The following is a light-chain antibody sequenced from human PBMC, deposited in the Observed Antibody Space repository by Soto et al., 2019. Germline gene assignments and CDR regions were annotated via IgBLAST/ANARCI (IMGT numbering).Light chain of an antibody. V-gene: IGKV1-9*01. CDR1: RGIRSY. J-gene: IGKJ5*01. CDR2: IAS. CDR3: QQLFDSPIT. Sequence: IKLTQSPSFLSASVGDTVTISCRASRGIRSYLAWYQQKPGRAPKLLMYIASTLQTGVPSRFSGSGSGTEFTLTITSLQPEDFATYYCQQLFDSPITFGQGTRLEIK.